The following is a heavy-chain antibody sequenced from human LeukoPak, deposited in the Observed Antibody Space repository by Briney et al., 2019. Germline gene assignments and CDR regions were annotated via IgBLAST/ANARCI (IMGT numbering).Heavy chain of an antibody. Sequence: GGSLRLSCAASGFTFSSYAMSWVRQAPGKGLEWVSAISGSGGSTYYADSVKGRFTISRDNAKNSLYLQMNSLRAEDTAVYYCARDSVGGKYSSSSHRSDYWGQGTLVTVSS. CDR1: GFTFSSYA. CDR2: ISGSGGST. CDR3: ARDSVGGKYSSSSHRSDY. V-gene: IGHV3-23*01. J-gene: IGHJ4*02. D-gene: IGHD6-6*01.